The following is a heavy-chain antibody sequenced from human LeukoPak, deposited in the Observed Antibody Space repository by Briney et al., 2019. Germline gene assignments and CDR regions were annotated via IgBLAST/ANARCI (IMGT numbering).Heavy chain of an antibody. V-gene: IGHV4-38-2*02. CDR1: DYSISSGHY. Sequence: SETLSLTCTVSDYSISSGHYWGWVRQPPGKGLEWVGNIYHTETTYYNPSLKSRITISVDTSKNQFSLRLSSVTAADTAVYYCARIGDRGVYFDYWGQGTLVTVSS. CDR3: ARIGDRGVYFDY. D-gene: IGHD3-16*01. CDR2: IYHTETT. J-gene: IGHJ4*02.